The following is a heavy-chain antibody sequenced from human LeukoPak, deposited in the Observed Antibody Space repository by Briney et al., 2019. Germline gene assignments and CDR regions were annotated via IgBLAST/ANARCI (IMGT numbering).Heavy chain of an antibody. CDR2: IKSKTDGGTT. CDR1: GFTFSSAW. V-gene: IGHV3-15*01. CDR3: ATAGSIAVAGEFDY. Sequence: GGSLRLSCAASGFTFSSAWRSWVRQAPGKGLEWVGRIKSKTDGGTTDYAAPVKGRFTISRDDSKNTLYLQMNSLKTEDTAVYYCATAGSIAVAGEFDYWGQGTLVTVSS. J-gene: IGHJ4*02. D-gene: IGHD6-19*01.